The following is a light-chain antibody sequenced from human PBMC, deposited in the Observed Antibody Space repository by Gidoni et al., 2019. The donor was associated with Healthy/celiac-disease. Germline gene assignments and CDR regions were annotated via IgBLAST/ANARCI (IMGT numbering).Light chain of an antibody. CDR3: QQSYSRGT. V-gene: IGKV1-39*01. Sequence: DIQMTQSPCSLSASVGDRVTITCRASQSISSYLTWYQQKPGKAPKLLIYAASSLQSGVPSRFSGSGSGKDFTLTISSLQPEDFATYYCQQSYSRGTFGQGTKVEIK. J-gene: IGKJ1*01. CDR2: AAS. CDR1: QSISSY.